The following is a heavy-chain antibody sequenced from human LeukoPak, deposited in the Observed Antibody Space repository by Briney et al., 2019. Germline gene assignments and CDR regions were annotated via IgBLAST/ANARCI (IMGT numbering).Heavy chain of an antibody. CDR3: ARGYCSGGSCYGGFDY. CDR2: ISWNSGSI. V-gene: IGHV3-9*01. D-gene: IGHD2-15*01. CDR1: GFTFDDYA. J-gene: IGHJ4*02. Sequence: GRSLRLSCAASGFTFDDYAMHWVRQAPGKGLEWVSGISWNSGSIGYADSVKGRFTISRDNAKNSLYLQMNSLRAEDTAVYYCARGYCSGGSCYGGFDYWGQGTLVTVSS.